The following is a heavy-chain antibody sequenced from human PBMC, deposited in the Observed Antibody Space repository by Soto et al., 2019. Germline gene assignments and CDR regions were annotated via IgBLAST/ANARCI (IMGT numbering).Heavy chain of an antibody. CDR3: ARAVEAAAGSSFPDPYYYYIAV. V-gene: IGHV1-18*01. CDR1: GYTFTSYG. Sequence: ASVKVSCKASGYTFTSYGISWVRQAPGQGLEWMGWISAYNGNTNYAQKLQGRVTMTTDTSTSTAYMELRSLRSDDTAVYYCARAVEAAAGSSFPDPYYYYIAVWGQGTTVTVSS. J-gene: IGHJ6*03. D-gene: IGHD6-13*01. CDR2: ISAYNGNT.